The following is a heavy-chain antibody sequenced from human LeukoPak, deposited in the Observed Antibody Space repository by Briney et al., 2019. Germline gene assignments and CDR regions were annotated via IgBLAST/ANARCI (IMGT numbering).Heavy chain of an antibody. Sequence: ASVKVSCKASGYTFTSYYMHWVRQAPGQGLEWMGIITPSGGSTSYAQKFQGRVTMTRDTSTSTVYMELSSLRSEDTAVYYCARFDSSGYYLEYWGQGTLVTVSS. J-gene: IGHJ4*02. D-gene: IGHD3-22*01. V-gene: IGHV1-46*01. CDR1: GYTFTSYY. CDR2: ITPSGGST. CDR3: ARFDSSGYYLEY.